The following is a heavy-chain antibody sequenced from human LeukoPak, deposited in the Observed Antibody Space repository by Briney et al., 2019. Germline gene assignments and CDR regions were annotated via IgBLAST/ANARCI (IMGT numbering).Heavy chain of an antibody. CDR1: GGSISSSSYY. D-gene: IGHD5-18*01. CDR2: IYYSGST. Sequence: SETLSLTCTVSGGSISSSSYYWGWIRQPPGKGLEWIGTIYYSGSTYYNPSLKSRVTISVDTSKNQFSLKLSSVTAADTAVYYCAKHGGSSYGSYYFDFWGQGTLVTVSS. J-gene: IGHJ4*02. CDR3: AKHGGSSYGSYYFDF. V-gene: IGHV4-39*01.